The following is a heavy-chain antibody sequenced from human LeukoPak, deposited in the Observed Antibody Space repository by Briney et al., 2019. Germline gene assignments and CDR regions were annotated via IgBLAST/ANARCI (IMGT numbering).Heavy chain of an antibody. CDR1: GGSISSSSYY. CDR3: ARVSPVSAPRRLNPRPLYNWFDP. J-gene: IGHJ5*02. D-gene: IGHD6-25*01. V-gene: IGHV4-39*01. CDR2: IYYSGST. Sequence: PSETLSLTCTVSGGSISSSSYYWGWIRQPPGKGLEWIGSIYYSGSTYYNPSLKSRFTISVDTSKNQFSLKLSSVTAADTAVYYCARVSPVSAPRRLNPRPLYNWFDPWGQGTLVTVSS.